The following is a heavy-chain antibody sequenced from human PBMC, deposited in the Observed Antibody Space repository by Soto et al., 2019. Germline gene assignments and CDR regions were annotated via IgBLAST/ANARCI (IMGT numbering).Heavy chain of an antibody. D-gene: IGHD3-10*01. CDR1: GYSFTSYW. Sequence: GESLKISCKTSGYSFTSYWIGWVRQMPWKGLEWMGLIYPGVSDSRYSPTFEGQVAFSVDKSINTAYAQWSSPKASDTAMYYCARLGSGNYYYYYGMDVWGQGTTVTVSS. V-gene: IGHV5-51*01. CDR3: ARLGSGNYYYYYGMDV. J-gene: IGHJ6*02. CDR2: IYPGVSDS.